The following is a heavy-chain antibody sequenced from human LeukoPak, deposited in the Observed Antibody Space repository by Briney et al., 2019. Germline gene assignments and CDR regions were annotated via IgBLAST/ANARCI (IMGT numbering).Heavy chain of an antibody. CDR1: GGSISSSSYY. Sequence: PSETLSLACTVSGGSISSSSYYWGWIRQPPGKGLEWIGYIYHSGSTYYNPSLKSRVTISVDRSKNQFSLKLSSVTAADTAVYYCARAHPALGYCSSTSCYRAFDIWGQGTMVTVSS. CDR3: ARAHPALGYCSSTSCYRAFDI. CDR2: IYHSGST. V-gene: IGHV4-39*07. D-gene: IGHD2-2*01. J-gene: IGHJ3*02.